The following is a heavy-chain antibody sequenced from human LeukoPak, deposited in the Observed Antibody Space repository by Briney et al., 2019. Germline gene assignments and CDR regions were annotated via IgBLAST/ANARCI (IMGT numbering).Heavy chain of an antibody. J-gene: IGHJ4*02. CDR3: AKEIVVAVPAAAMDY. V-gene: IGHV3-23*01. Sequence: GGSLRLSCAASGYTSSSFGMSWVRQAPGKGLEWVSGISGSGGSTFYADSVKGRFTISRDNFKNTLYLQMNSLRAEDTAVYYCAKEIVVAVPAAAMDYWGQGTLVAVSS. CDR1: GYTSSSFG. CDR2: ISGSGGST. D-gene: IGHD2-2*01.